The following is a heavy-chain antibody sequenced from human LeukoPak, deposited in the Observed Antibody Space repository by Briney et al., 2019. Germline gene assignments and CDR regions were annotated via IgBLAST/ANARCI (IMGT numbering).Heavy chain of an antibody. J-gene: IGHJ6*03. D-gene: IGHD3-10*01. Sequence: SETLSLTCSVSGGSISSYYRSWIRQPAGKGLEWIGRIYTSGSTSYNPSLKSRVTLSVDKSKNQFSLKLSSVTAAHTAVSCCTRGSEGLGDLLMAYYYMDVWGKGTTVTVSS. CDR2: IYTSGST. V-gene: IGHV4-4*07. CDR3: TRGSEGLGDLLMAYYYMDV. CDR1: GGSISSYY.